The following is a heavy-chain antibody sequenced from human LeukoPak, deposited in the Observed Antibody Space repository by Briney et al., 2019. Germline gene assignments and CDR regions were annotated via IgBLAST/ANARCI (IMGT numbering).Heavy chain of an antibody. V-gene: IGHV3-7*01. CDR1: GFTFSNYW. Sequence: GGSLRLSCAASGFTFSNYWMSWVRQAPGKGLEWVANIEQDGSEKYYVDSVKGRFTISRDNAKNSLYLQMNSLRAEDTAMYYCAKEHNFWSGYEGVGAWGQGTLVTVSS. D-gene: IGHD3-3*01. CDR2: IEQDGSEK. J-gene: IGHJ5*02. CDR3: AKEHNFWSGYEGVGA.